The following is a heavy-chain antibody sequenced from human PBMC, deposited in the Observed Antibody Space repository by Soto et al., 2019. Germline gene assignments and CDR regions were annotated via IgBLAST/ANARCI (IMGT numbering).Heavy chain of an antibody. D-gene: IGHD2-2*01. Sequence: LRLSCSASGXTFSSYGMHWVRQAPGKGLEWVALIWFDGSDKYYVDSVKGRFTISGDNSKNTVHLQMNSLRVEDTAVYYCARLYCSSSSCYSVGAFDIRGQGTVVTVSS. CDR3: ARLYCSSSSCYSVGAFDI. CDR2: IWFDGSDK. J-gene: IGHJ3*02. CDR1: GXTFSSYG. V-gene: IGHV3-33*01.